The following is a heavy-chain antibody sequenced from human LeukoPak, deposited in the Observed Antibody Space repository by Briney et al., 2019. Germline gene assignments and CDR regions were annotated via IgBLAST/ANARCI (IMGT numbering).Heavy chain of an antibody. V-gene: IGHV3-23*01. J-gene: IGHJ3*02. D-gene: IGHD3-10*01. CDR3: ARDQMVRGVIEGFDI. Sequence: RPGGSLRLSCAASGFTFSSYAMSWVRQAPGKGLEWVSAISGSGASTYYADSVKGRFTISRDNSKNTLYLQMNSLRAEDTAVYYCARDQMVRGVIEGFDIWGQGTMVTVSS. CDR1: GFTFSSYA. CDR2: ISGSGAST.